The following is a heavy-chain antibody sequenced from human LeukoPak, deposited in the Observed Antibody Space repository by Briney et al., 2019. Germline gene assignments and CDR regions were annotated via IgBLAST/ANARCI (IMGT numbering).Heavy chain of an antibody. D-gene: IGHD3-16*01. V-gene: IGHV4-34*01. CDR3: ARGWGGSDS. CDR1: GGSFSGYY. Sequence: PSETLSLTCGVHGGSFSGYYCNWIRQSPGKGLEWIGHINHNGKTNYNPSLKSRVTISVDTSKNQFSLTLTSVTAADTAVYFCARGWGGSDSWGQGTLVTVSS. J-gene: IGHJ4*02. CDR2: INHNGKT.